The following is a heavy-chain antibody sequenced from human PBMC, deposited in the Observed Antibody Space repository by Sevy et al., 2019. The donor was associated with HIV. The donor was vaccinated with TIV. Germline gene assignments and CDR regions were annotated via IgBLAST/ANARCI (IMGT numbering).Heavy chain of an antibody. CDR1: GGSFSGYY. CDR2: INHSGST. D-gene: IGHD6-19*01. V-gene: IGHV4-34*01. J-gene: IGHJ4*02. Sequence: SETLSLTCAVYGGSFSGYYWSWIRQPPGKGLEWIGEINHSGSTNYNPSLKSRVTISVDTSKNQFSLKLSSVTAADTAVYYCARGLLPGIAVAGLHYWGQGTLVTVSS. CDR3: ARGLLPGIAVAGLHY.